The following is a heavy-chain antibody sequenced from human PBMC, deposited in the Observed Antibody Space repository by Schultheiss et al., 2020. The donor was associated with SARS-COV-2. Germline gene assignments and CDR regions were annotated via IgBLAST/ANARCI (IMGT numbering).Heavy chain of an antibody. J-gene: IGHJ4*02. CDR1: GFTVSSNY. Sequence: GESLKISCAASGFTVSSNYMSWVRQAPGKGLEWVSVIYSGGSTYYADSVKGRFTISRDNSKNTLYLQMNSLRAEDTAVYYCARVQSLSRGGSFDYWGQGTLVTVSS. V-gene: IGHV3-66*01. CDR3: ARVQSLSRGGSFDY. CDR2: IYSGGST. D-gene: IGHD2/OR15-2a*01.